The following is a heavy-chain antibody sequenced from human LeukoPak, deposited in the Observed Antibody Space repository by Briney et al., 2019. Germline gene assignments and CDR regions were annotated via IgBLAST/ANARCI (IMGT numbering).Heavy chain of an antibody. CDR1: GGSISSGNYY. CDR3: ARPQSNYYDSTPHDAFDI. D-gene: IGHD3-22*01. J-gene: IGHJ3*02. Sequence: SETLSLTCTVSGGSISSGNYYWSWIRQPPGKGLEWIGYIYHSGSTYYNPSLKSRATISIDTSKNQFSLKLSSVTAADTAVYYCARPQSNYYDSTPHDAFDIWGQGTMVTVSS. V-gene: IGHV4-30-4*01. CDR2: IYHSGST.